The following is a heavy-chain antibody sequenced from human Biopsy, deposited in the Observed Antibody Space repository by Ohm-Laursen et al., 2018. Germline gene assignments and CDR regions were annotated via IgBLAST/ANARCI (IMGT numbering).Heavy chain of an antibody. CDR2: INPKSGGT. CDR3: AREYPEGDV. J-gene: IGHJ6*02. V-gene: IGHV1-2*02. Sequence: ASVKVSCKASGYTFTGYYLHWVRQAPGQGLEWMGWINPKSGGTHYLEKFRGRVTMTRDTSISTAYMEVSSLKSEDTAVYYRAREYPEGDVWGQGTSVTVSS. CDR1: GYTFTGYY. D-gene: IGHD2-2*02.